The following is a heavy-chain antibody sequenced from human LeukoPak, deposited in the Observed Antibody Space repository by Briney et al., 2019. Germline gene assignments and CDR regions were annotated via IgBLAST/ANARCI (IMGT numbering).Heavy chain of an antibody. CDR1: GFTFSRFA. CDR3: AKLGQIRHFDFVNWFYS. V-gene: IGHV3-30*18. Sequence: GGSRRLSCVASGFTFSRFAMHWVRQAPGKGPEWVSLISSDATNKYYADSVKGRFTISRDNSRNTLYLQMNSLRAEDTAVYYCAKLGQIRHFDFVNWFYSCDQGTLVIVSS. CDR2: ISSDATNK. J-gene: IGHJ5*01. D-gene: IGHD3-9*01.